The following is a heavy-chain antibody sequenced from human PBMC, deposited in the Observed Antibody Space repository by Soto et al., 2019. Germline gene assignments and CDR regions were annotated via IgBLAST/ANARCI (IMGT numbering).Heavy chain of an antibody. Sequence: SETLSLTCTVSGDSISSYYWSWIRQPPGEGLEWIGEIYHSGSTNYNPSLKSRVTISVDKSKNQFSLRLSSVTAADTAVYYCARERGYSYGNPTRPDYWGQGPLVTVSS. D-gene: IGHD5-18*01. CDR1: GDSISSYY. V-gene: IGHV4-59*12. J-gene: IGHJ4*02. CDR3: ARERGYSYGNPTRPDY. CDR2: IYHSGST.